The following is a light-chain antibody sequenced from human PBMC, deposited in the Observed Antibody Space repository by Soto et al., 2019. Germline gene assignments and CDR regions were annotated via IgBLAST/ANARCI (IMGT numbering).Light chain of an antibody. Sequence: DIQMTQSPSTLSASIGDRITISCRASQIIDTWLTWYQQRPGEAPKLLTYTASNLENGVPSRFSGSGSGTAFTLTISSLQPEDVATYYCQQYSDSSRSFGQGTQVE. V-gene: IGKV1-5*03. CDR3: QQYSDSSRS. J-gene: IGKJ1*01. CDR2: TAS. CDR1: QIIDTW.